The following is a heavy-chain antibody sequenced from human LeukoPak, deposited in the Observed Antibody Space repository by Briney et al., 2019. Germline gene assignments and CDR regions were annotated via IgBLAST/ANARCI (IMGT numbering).Heavy chain of an antibody. CDR3: ARQEHYYDSSGYSFDY. Sequence: SQTLSLTCTVSGGSISSGGYSWSWIRQHPGKGLEWIGYIYYSGSTYYNPSLKSRVTISVDTSKNQFSLKLSSVTAADTAVYYCARQEHYYDSSGYSFDYWGQGTLVTVSS. CDR1: GGSISSGGYS. J-gene: IGHJ4*02. V-gene: IGHV4-31*03. D-gene: IGHD3-22*01. CDR2: IYYSGST.